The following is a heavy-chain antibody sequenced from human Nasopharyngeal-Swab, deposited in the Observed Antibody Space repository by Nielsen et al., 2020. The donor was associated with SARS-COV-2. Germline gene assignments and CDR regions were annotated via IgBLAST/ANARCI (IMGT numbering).Heavy chain of an antibody. CDR2: IHQHGNDK. D-gene: IGHD6-19*01. CDR1: GFIFGGYW. Sequence: GESLKISCEASGFIFGGYWMTWVRQAPGKGLEWVANIHQHGNDKYYVDSVRGRFTISRDNAKNSLYLQMDSLRDEDTAVYFCATGEYSSGWWIFDYWGQGTLVTVSS. V-gene: IGHV3-7*01. J-gene: IGHJ4*02. CDR3: ATGEYSSGWWIFDY.